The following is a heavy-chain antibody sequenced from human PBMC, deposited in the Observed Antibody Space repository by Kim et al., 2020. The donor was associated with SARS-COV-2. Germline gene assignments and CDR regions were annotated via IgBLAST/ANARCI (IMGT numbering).Heavy chain of an antibody. V-gene: IGHV5-10-1*01. J-gene: IGHJ5*02. Sequence: GESLKISCKGSGYSFTSYWISWVRQMPGKGLEWMGRIDPSDSYTNYSPSFQGHVTISADKSISTAYLQWSSLKASDTAMYYCARHAGLTSSGWYGWFDPWGQGTLVTVSS. D-gene: IGHD6-19*01. CDR2: IDPSDSYT. CDR3: ARHAGLTSSGWYGWFDP. CDR1: GYSFTSYW.